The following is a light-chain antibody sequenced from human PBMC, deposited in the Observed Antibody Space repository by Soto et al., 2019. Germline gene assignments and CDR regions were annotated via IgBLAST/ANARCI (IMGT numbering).Light chain of an antibody. J-gene: IGLJ1*01. CDR2: EVN. CDR3: SSYTSSSPLYV. V-gene: IGLV2-14*01. Sequence: QSVLTQPASVSGSPRQSITISCTGASSDVGGYTYVSWYQQHPGKAPKLMIYEVNNRPSGVSNRFSGSKSGNTASLTISGLKAEDEADYYCSSYTSSSPLYVFGTGTKLTAL. CDR1: SSDVGGYTY.